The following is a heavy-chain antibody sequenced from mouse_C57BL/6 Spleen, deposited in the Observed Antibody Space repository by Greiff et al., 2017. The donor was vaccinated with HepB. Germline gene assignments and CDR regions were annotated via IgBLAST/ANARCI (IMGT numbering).Heavy chain of an antibody. J-gene: IGHJ1*03. CDR2: IYPGSGST. CDR1: GYTFTSYW. V-gene: IGHV1-55*01. CDR3: AREDYGNYVGYFDV. Sequence: QVHVKQSGAELVKPGASVKMSCKASGYTFTSYWITWVKQRPGQGLEWIGDIYPGSGSTNYNEKFKSKATLTVDTSSSTAYMQLSSLTSEDSAVYYCAREDYGNYVGYFDVWGTGTTVTVSS. D-gene: IGHD2-1*01.